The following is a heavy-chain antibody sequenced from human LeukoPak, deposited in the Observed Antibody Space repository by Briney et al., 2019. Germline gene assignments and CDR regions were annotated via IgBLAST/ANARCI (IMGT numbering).Heavy chain of an antibody. Sequence: ASVKVSCKASGYTFTSYGISWVRQAPGQGLEWMGWISAYNGNTNYAQKLQGRVTMTTDTSTSTAYMELRSLRSDDTAVYYCARGIPYYYDSSGYYLNYWGQGTLVTVSS. CDR3: ARGIPYYYDSSGYYLNY. D-gene: IGHD3-22*01. CDR1: GYTFTSYG. J-gene: IGHJ4*02. CDR2: ISAYNGNT. V-gene: IGHV1-18*01.